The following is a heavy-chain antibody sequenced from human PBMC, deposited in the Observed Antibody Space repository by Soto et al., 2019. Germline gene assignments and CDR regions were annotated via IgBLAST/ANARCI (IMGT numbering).Heavy chain of an antibody. D-gene: IGHD3-10*01. CDR2: IYHSGST. Sequence: PSETLSLTCAVSGGSISSSNWWSWVRQPPGKGLEWIGEIYHSGSTNYNPSLKSRVTISVDKSKNQFSLKLSSVTAADTAVYYCARDRRVRGVIKSYYGMDVWGQGTTVTVSS. CDR3: ARDRRVRGVIKSYYGMDV. J-gene: IGHJ6*02. CDR1: GGSISSSNW. V-gene: IGHV4-4*02.